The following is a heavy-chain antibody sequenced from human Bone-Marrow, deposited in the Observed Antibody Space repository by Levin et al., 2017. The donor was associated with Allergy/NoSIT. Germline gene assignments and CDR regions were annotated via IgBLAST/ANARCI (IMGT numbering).Heavy chain of an antibody. J-gene: IGHJ5*02. Sequence: GGSLRLSCAASGFNFSGSSMHWVRQASGKGLEWVGHIRSKANSYATAYAASVKGRFTISRDDSKNTAYLQMNSLKTEDTAMYYCVTPPFDPWGQGTLVTVSS. CDR2: IRSKANSYAT. CDR3: VTPPFDP. CDR1: GFNFSGSS. D-gene: IGHD2-15*01. V-gene: IGHV3-73*01.